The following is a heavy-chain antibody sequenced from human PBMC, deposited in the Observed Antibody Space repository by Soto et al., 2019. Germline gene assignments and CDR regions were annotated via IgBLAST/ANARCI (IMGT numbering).Heavy chain of an antibody. CDR1: GGSISSGGYS. D-gene: IGHD3-22*01. V-gene: IGHV4-30-2*01. Sequence: PSETLSLTCAVPGGSISSGGYSWIWIRHPPGKGLEWIGYIYHSGSTYYNPSLKSRVTISVDRSKNQFSLKLSSVTAADTAVYYCAVSGYSLLYYFDYWGQGTLGTVSS. J-gene: IGHJ4*02. CDR2: IYHSGST. CDR3: AVSGYSLLYYFDY.